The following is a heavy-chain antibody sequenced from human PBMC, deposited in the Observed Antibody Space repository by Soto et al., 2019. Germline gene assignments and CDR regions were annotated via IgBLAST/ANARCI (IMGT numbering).Heavy chain of an antibody. CDR3: ATDMTNHDY. Sequence: WGSLRLSCVGSGFTFSNHAMTWVRQAPGKGLEWVSTLAGSGAYYADSVQGRFTISRDNSKNTVNLQMNSLRAEDKAIYYCATDMTNHDYWGQGTLVTVSS. CDR2: LAGSGA. V-gene: IGHV3-23*01. CDR1: GFTFSNHA. J-gene: IGHJ4*02. D-gene: IGHD3-16*01.